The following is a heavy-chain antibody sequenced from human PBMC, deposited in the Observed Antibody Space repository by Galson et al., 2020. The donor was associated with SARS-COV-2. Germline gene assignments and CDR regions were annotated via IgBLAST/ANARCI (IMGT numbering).Heavy chain of an antibody. V-gene: IGHV3-30*04. Sequence: GGSLRLSCAASGFTFSNYAMHWVRQAPGKGLEWVAVISFDGSNTNYADSVKGRFTISRDDSKNTLYLQMNSLRAEDTAVYYCARGRVAAAGRLIFYYYYGMDVWGQGTTVTVSS. CDR3: ARGRVAAAGRLIFYYYYGMDV. D-gene: IGHD6-13*01. J-gene: IGHJ6*02. CDR1: GFTFSNYA. CDR2: ISFDGSNT.